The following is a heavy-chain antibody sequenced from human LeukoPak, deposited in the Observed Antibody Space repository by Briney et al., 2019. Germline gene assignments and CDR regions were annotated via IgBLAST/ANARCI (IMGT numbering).Heavy chain of an antibody. J-gene: IGHJ4*02. CDR2: INPNSGGT. D-gene: IGHD3-10*01. Sequence: ASVKVSCKASGYTFTGYYMHWVRQAPAQGLEWMGWINPNSGGTNYAQKFQGRVTMTRDTSISTAYMELSRLRSDDTAVYYCARVVIGLLWFGELLPFDYWGQGTLVTVSS. V-gene: IGHV1-2*02. CDR3: ARVVIGLLWFGELLPFDY. CDR1: GYTFTGYY.